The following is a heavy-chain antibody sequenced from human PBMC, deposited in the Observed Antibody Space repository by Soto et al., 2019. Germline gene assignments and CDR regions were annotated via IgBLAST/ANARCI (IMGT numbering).Heavy chain of an antibody. CDR1: GFPFSSYG. J-gene: IGHJ4*02. CDR3: ASSIN. V-gene: IGHV3-33*01. CDR2: IWYDGSNK. Sequence: QVQLVESGGGVVQPGRSLRLSCAASGFPFSSYGMHWVRQAPGKGLDWVAVIWYDGSNKDYADSVKGRFTISRDNSKNTLYLQMNNLRAYDTAVYYCASSINWGQGTLVTVS.